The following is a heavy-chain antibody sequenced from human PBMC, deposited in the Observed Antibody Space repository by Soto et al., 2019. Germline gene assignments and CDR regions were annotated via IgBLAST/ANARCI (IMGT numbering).Heavy chain of an antibody. Sequence: QVQLQESGPGRVKPSETLSLTCTVSGGSISSYYWSWIRQPAGKGLEWIGRIYTSGSTNYNPSLKSRVTMSVDTSKNQFSLKLSSVTAADTAVYYCARDYYGEGVRWFDPWGQGTLVTVSS. CDR1: GGSISSYY. J-gene: IGHJ5*02. V-gene: IGHV4-4*07. CDR3: ARDYYGEGVRWFDP. CDR2: IYTSGST. D-gene: IGHD4-17*01.